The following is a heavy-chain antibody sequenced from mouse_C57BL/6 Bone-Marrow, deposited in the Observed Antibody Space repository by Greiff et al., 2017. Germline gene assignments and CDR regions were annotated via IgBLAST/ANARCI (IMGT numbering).Heavy chain of an antibody. D-gene: IGHD1-1*01. V-gene: IGHV1-81*01. J-gene: IGHJ4*01. Sequence: VQLQQSGAELARPGASVKLSCKASGYTFTSYGISWVKQRTGQGLEWIGEIYPRSGNTYYNEKFNGKATLTADKSSSTAYMELRSLTSEDSAVYFCARKYYGSSYVGAMDYWGQGTSVTVSS. CDR3: ARKYYGSSYVGAMDY. CDR2: IYPRSGNT. CDR1: GYTFTSYG.